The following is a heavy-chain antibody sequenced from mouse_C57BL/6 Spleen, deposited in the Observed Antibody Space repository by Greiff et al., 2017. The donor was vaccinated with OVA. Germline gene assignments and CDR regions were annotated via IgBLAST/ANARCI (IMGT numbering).Heavy chain of an antibody. CDR2: ISSGSSTI. V-gene: IGHV5-17*01. CDR3: ARGYIGNWFAY. J-gene: IGHJ3*01. CDR1: GFTFSDYG. Sequence: VQLKQSGGGLVKPGGSLKLSCAASGFTFSDYGMHWVRQAPEKGLEWVAYISSGSSTIYYADTVKGRFTISRDNAKNTLFLQMTSLRSEDTAMYYCARGYIGNWFAYWGQGTLVTVSA. D-gene: IGHD3-2*02.